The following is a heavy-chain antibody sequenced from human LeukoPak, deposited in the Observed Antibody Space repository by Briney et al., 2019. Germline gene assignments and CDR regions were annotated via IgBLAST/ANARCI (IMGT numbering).Heavy chain of an antibody. J-gene: IGHJ4*02. Sequence: SETLSLTCAVYGGSFSGYYWSWIRQPPGKGLEWIGEINHSGSTNYNPSLKSRVTISVDTSKNQISLKLSSVTAADTAVYYCARGGISLRVIFDYWGQGTLVTVSS. CDR3: ARGGISLRVIFDY. D-gene: IGHD3-3*02. CDR2: INHSGST. V-gene: IGHV4-34*01. CDR1: GGSFSGYY.